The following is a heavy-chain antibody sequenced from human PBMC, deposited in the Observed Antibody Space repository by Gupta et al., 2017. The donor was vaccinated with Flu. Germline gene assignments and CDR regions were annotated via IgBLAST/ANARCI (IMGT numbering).Heavy chain of an antibody. Sequence: QVQLQQWRAGLLKPSETLSLTCAGYGESFSAYYWSWIRQPPGKGLEWIGEITRIGNTNYNPSLKSRATISVDTAKNQFSLKVTSVTAADTAGYYCARSRKRGYGYGFDYWGQGTRVTGSA. CDR1: GESFSAYY. D-gene: IGHD5-18*01. CDR2: ITRIGNT. CDR3: ARSRKRGYGYGFDY. V-gene: IGHV4-34*01. J-gene: IGHJ4*02.